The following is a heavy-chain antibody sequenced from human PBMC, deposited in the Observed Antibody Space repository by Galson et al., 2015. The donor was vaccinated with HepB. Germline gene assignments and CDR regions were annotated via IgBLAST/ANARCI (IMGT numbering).Heavy chain of an antibody. CDR2: IYPGDSDT. Sequence: QSGAEVKKPGESLKISCKGSGYSFTSYWIGWVRQMPGKGLEWMGIIYPGDSDTRYSPSFQGQVTISADKSISTAYLQWSSLKASDTAMYYCARRGKIGTAWGVTMVRGAMGAFDIWGQGTMVTVSS. D-gene: IGHD3-10*01. J-gene: IGHJ3*02. CDR1: GYSFTSYW. CDR3: ARRGKIGTAWGVTMVRGAMGAFDI. V-gene: IGHV5-51*01.